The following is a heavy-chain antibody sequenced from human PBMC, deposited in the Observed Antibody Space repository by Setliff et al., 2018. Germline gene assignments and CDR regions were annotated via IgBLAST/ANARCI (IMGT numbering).Heavy chain of an antibody. D-gene: IGHD3-16*02. CDR2: INTNTGNP. V-gene: IGHV7-4-1*02. J-gene: IGHJ6*03. Sequence: ASVKVSCKASGYTFTTYAITWMRQAPGQRLEWMGWINTNTGNPSYAQGFTGRFVFSLDTSVSTAYLQISSLKPEDTAMYYCARASRFATIVWKGDYYMDVWGKGTTVTVSS. CDR3: ARASRFATIVWKGDYYMDV. CDR1: GYTFTTYA.